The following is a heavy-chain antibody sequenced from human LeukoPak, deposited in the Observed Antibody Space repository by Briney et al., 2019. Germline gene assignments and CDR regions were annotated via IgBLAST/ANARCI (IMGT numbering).Heavy chain of an antibody. V-gene: IGHV3-21*01. CDR3: ARIWFGESLDY. CDR1: GFTSSSYS. D-gene: IGHD3-10*01. Sequence: GGSLRLSCAASGFTSSSYSMNWVRQAPGEGLEWVSSISSSSSYIYYADSVKGRFTISRDNAKNSLYLQMNSLRAEDTAVYYCARIWFGESLDYWGQGTLVTVSS. J-gene: IGHJ4*02. CDR2: ISSSSSYI.